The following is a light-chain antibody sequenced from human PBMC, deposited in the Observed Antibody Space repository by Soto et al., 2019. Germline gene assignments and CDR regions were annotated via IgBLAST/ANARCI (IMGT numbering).Light chain of an antibody. J-gene: IGLJ2*01. CDR1: SSDVGGYNY. CDR2: DVS. V-gene: IGLV2-14*01. CDR3: SSYTSSSTVV. Sequence: QSVLTQPASVSGSPGQSITISCTGTSSDVGGYNYVSWYQQHPGKAPKLMIYDVSNRPSVVSNRFSGSKSSNTASLTISGLQAEDEADYYCSSYTSSSTVVFGGGTKLTVL.